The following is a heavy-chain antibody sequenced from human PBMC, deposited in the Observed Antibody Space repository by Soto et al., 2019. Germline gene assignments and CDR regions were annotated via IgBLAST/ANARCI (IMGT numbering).Heavy chain of an antibody. V-gene: IGHV4-31*03. J-gene: IGHJ5*02. CDR3: ARAGGDEPKDYNWLDP. CDR1: GGSISSGGYY. D-gene: IGHD4-17*01. Sequence: PSETLSLTCTVSGGSISSGGYYWSWIRQHPGKGLEWIGYIYYSGSTYYNPSLKSRVTISVDTSKNQFSLKLSSVTAADTAVYYCARAGGDEPKDYNWLDPWGQGTLVTVSS. CDR2: IYYSGST.